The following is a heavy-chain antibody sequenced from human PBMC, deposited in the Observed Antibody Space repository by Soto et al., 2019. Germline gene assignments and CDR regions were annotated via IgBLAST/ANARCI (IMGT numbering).Heavy chain of an antibody. CDR3: ARDQRGVATCVGMDV. Sequence: QVQLVQSGAEVKKPGSSVRVSCRSSEGTFSTSAISWLRQAPGKGLERMGAIIPMFGTGNYAENFKGRVTMTADKSTSTVYMELTRLRPGDTAVYYFARDQRGVATCVGMDVWGQGTTVTVSS. D-gene: IGHD3-3*01. J-gene: IGHJ6*02. V-gene: IGHV1-69*06. CDR2: IIPMFGTG. CDR1: EGTFSTSA.